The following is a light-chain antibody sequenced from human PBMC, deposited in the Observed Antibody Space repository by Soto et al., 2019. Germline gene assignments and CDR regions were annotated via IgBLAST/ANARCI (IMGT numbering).Light chain of an antibody. CDR3: KQYENLQIT. CDR2: DAS. CDR1: QDIGNY. Sequence: QMTYSPASLSAYVGDRFTITCKASQDIGNYLNWYQQKPGKDHKLLIFDASNLESGVTSRFSGSGSGTDFTLTIRSLQPEDIATYYCKQYENLQITGGHGPRRELK. V-gene: IGKV1-33*01. J-gene: IGKJ5*01.